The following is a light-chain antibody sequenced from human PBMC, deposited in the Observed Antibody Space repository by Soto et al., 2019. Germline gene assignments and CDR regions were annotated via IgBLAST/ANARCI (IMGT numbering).Light chain of an antibody. Sequence: EIVLTPSPGTLSLSPGEEATLSCRASQSVDSNYLAWYQQKPGQTPRLIIYGASGRADGIPHRFSGSGFGTDFTLTISKVEPEDFAVYYCQQYGTPRSVTFGQGTRLEI. CDR2: GAS. V-gene: IGKV3-20*01. CDR3: QQYGTPRSVT. J-gene: IGKJ5*01. CDR1: QSVDSNY.